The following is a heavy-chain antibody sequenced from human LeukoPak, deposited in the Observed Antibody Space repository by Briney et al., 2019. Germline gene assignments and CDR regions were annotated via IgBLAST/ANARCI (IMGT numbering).Heavy chain of an antibody. CDR3: AREIRYFDIYYFDY. CDR1: GGSISSYY. Sequence: PETLSLTCTVSGGSISSYYWSWIRQPPGKGLEWIGYIYYSGSTNYNPSLKSRVTISVDTSKNQFSLKLSSVTAADTAVYYCAREIRYFDIYYFDYWGQGTLVTVSS. V-gene: IGHV4-59*01. D-gene: IGHD3-9*01. CDR2: IYYSGST. J-gene: IGHJ4*02.